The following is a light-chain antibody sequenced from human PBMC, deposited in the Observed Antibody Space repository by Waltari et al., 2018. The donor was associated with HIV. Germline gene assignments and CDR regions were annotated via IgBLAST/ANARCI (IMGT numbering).Light chain of an antibody. Sequence: QSVLTPPPSVSGAPGQRVNFSSTGSSSNIGAGYDVHWYQQLPGTAPKLLIYGNNNRPSGVPDRFSGSKSGTSASLAITGLQAEDEADYYCQSYDSSLSGSWVFGGGTKLTVL. V-gene: IGLV1-40*01. J-gene: IGLJ3*02. CDR3: QSYDSSLSGSWV. CDR2: GNN. CDR1: SSNIGAGYD.